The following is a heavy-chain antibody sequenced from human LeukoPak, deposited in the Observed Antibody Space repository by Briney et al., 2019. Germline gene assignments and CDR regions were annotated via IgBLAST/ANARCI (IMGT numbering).Heavy chain of an antibody. J-gene: IGHJ4*02. CDR1: GTSFTSYY. V-gene: IGHV4-34*01. D-gene: IGHD4-17*01. Sequence: SQTLSLTCGVSGTSFTSYYWSWIRQSPGRGLEWSGEVNHSGYTNMNPSLKSRVTISVDTSRHQFSLMMTSVTAADTAVYFCARMTTGHDYWSQGILVTVSS. CDR3: ARMTTGHDY. CDR2: VNHSGYT.